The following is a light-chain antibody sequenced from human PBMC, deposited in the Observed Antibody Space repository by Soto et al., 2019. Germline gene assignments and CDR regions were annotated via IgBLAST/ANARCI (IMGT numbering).Light chain of an antibody. CDR2: DVT. J-gene: IGLJ2*01. CDR1: SSDVGAYKY. CDR3: CSYAGSVV. V-gene: IGLV2-11*01. Sequence: QSALTQPRSVSGSPGQSVAISCTGTSSDVGAYKYVSWYQQHPGTAPKLMIYDVTKRPSGVPDRFSGSKSGNTASLTISGLQAEDEADYYCCSYAGSVVFGGGTKLTVL.